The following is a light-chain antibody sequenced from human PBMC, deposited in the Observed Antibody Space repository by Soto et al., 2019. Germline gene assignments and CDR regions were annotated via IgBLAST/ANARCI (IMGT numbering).Light chain of an antibody. CDR1: QSVGST. J-gene: IGKJ4*02. CDR3: QQYSTSRT. Sequence: EILMTQSPATLSVSPGERVILSCRASQSVGSTLAWYQQKPGQAPRLLIRGASTRATGVPARFSGSGSGTAFTLTISSLQSEDFAVYYCQQYSTSRTFGGGTTLEIK. CDR2: GAS. V-gene: IGKV3-15*01.